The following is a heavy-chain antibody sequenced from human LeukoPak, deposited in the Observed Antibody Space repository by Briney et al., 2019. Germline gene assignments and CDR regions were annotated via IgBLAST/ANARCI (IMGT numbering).Heavy chain of an antibody. CDR1: GFTFSHYY. J-gene: IGHJ6*03. Sequence: GGSLRLSCAASGFTFSHYYMSWVRQAPGKGLEWVSNIKQDGSEQFYLDSVKGRFTISRDNAKNALYLQMHSLRVEDTAVYYCARHRGITIFGVAPAYYMDVWGEGTTVTVSS. CDR2: IKQDGSEQ. D-gene: IGHD3-3*01. CDR3: ARHRGITIFGVAPAYYMDV. V-gene: IGHV3-7*01.